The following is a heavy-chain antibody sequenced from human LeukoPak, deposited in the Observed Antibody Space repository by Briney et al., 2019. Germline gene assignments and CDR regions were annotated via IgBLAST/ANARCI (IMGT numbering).Heavy chain of an antibody. D-gene: IGHD3-22*01. CDR1: GGSISSYY. CDR3: ARHYYDSSGYYPPGFDY. V-gene: IGHV4-59*08. CDR2: IYYSGST. Sequence: PSETLSLTCTVSGGSISSYYWSWIRQPPGKGLEWIGYIYYSGSTNYNPSLKSRVTISVDTSKNQFSLKLSSVTAADTAVYYCARHYYDSSGYYPPGFDYWGQGTLVTVSS. J-gene: IGHJ4*02.